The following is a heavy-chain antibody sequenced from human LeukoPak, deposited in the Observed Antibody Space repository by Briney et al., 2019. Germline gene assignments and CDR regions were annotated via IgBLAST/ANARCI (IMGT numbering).Heavy chain of an antibody. V-gene: IGHV4-39*01. J-gene: IGHJ2*01. D-gene: IGHD2/OR15-2a*01. CDR2: IYYTGST. Sequence: PSETLSLTCSVSDGSISSGSDYWGGIRQPPGMGLEWIGTIYYTGSTYYNPSLKSRVTISVDTSKNQFSLELNSVTAADTAVYYCARAFRARYFDLWGRGTLVTVSS. CDR1: DGSISSGSDY. CDR3: ARAFRARYFDL.